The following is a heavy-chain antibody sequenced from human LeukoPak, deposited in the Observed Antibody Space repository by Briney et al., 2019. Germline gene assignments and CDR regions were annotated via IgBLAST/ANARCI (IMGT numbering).Heavy chain of an antibody. CDR1: GASMNTYY. CDR2: IYYSGST. CDR3: VRGYTPMVMDY. V-gene: IGHV4-59*01. Sequence: SETLSLTRTVSGASMNTYYWSWIRQPPEKGLEWIGYIYYSGSTNYNPSLKSRVTISVDMSKNQFSLNLSSVTAADTAVYYCVRGYTPMVMDYWGQGTLVTVSS. D-gene: IGHD5-18*01. J-gene: IGHJ4*02.